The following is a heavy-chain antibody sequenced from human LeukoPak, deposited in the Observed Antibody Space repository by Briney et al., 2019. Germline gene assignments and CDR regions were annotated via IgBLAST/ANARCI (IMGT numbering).Heavy chain of an antibody. Sequence: PSETLSLTRTVCGYSISSGYYGGSIRQPPGEGLEGIGSIYHSGSTDYNPSPKSRVTIPVDTPKNQLSVKLSSVTAAETAVYYCASLYCSSTRCYMRGHMDVWGKGTTVTVSS. J-gene: IGHJ6*03. V-gene: IGHV4-38-2*02. CDR3: ASLYCSSTRCYMRGHMDV. CDR2: IYHSGST. CDR1: GYSISSGYY. D-gene: IGHD2-2*02.